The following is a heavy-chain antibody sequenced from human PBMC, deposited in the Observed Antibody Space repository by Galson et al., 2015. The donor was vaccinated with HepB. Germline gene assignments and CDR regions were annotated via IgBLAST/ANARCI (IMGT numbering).Heavy chain of an antibody. CDR2: IWYDGSNK. CDR1: GFTFSGFG. V-gene: IGHV3-33*01. Sequence: SLRLSCAASGFTFSGFGMHWVRQAPGKGLGWVAVIWYDGSNKYYADSVKGRFTISRDNSKNTLYLQMNSLRAEDTAVYYCARDPEGMVQGAPLVWGQGTLVTVSS. J-gene: IGHJ4*02. CDR3: ARDPEGMVQGAPLV. D-gene: IGHD3-10*01.